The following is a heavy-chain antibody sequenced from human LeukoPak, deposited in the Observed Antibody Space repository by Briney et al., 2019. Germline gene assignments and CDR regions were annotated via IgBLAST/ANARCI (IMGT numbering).Heavy chain of an antibody. D-gene: IGHD3-22*01. V-gene: IGHV4-34*09. J-gene: IGHJ6*02. Sequence: SETLSLTCAVYGGSFSGYYWSWIRQPPGKGLEWIGEINHSGSTNYNPSLKSRVTISVDTSKDQFSLKLSSVTAADTAVYYCARASMIVEVYYYYGMDVWGQGTTVTVSS. CDR3: ARASMIVEVYYYYGMDV. CDR2: INHSGST. CDR1: GGSFSGYY.